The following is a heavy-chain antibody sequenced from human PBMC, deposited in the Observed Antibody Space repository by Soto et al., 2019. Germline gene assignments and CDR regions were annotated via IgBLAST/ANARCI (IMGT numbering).Heavy chain of an antibody. CDR1: GDSVSSNSAA. D-gene: IGHD6-13*01. J-gene: IGHJ4*02. CDR3: ARGGPTPPYTSRWSFDS. CDR2: TYYRSKWYN. V-gene: IGHV6-1*01. Sequence: QVQLQQSGPGLVKPSQSLSLTCDISGDSVSSNSAAWNWIRQSPSRGLEWLGRTYYRSKWYNDYAVSVKSRITIKPDTSKNQFSLQLNSVTPEDTAVYYCARGGPTPPYTSRWSFDSWGQGTLVTVSS.